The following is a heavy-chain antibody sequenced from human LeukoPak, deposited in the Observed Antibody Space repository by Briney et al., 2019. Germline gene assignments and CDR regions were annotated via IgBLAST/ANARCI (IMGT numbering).Heavy chain of an antibody. CDR2: ISAYNGNT. D-gene: IGHD2-21*01. Sequence: ASVKVSCKASGYTFTSYGISWVRQAPGQGLEWMGWISAYNGNTNYAQKLQGRVTMTTDTSTSTAYMELRSLRSDDTAVYYCATVYCGGDCYWAFDIWGQGTMVTVSS. CDR1: GYTFTSYG. CDR3: ATVYCGGDCYWAFDI. V-gene: IGHV1-18*01. J-gene: IGHJ3*02.